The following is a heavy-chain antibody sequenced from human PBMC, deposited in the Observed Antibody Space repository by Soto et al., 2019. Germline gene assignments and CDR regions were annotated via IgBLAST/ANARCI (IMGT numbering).Heavy chain of an antibody. J-gene: IGHJ1*01. D-gene: IGHD5-12*01. Sequence: QVQLVQSGAEVKKPGSSVKVSCKASGGTFSSYTISWVRQAPGQGLEWMGRIIPILGIANYAQKFQGRVTITADKSTSTAYMELSSLRSEDTVVYYCASPSEYSGYDPFQHWGQGTLVTVSS. CDR2: IIPILGIA. CDR1: GGTFSSYT. V-gene: IGHV1-69*02. CDR3: ASPSEYSGYDPFQH.